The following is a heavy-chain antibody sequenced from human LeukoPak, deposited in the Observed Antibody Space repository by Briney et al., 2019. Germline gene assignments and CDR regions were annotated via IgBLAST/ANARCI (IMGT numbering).Heavy chain of an antibody. CDR2: IYSGGST. Sequence: GGSLRLSCAASGFTVSSNYMSWVRQAPGKGLEWVSVIYSGGSTYYADSVKGRFTISRDNSKNTLYLQMNSLRAEDTAVYYCARDTVTTFRFRDYQHYGMDVWGQGTTVTVSS. CDR3: ARDTVTTFRFRDYQHYGMDV. CDR1: GFTVSSNY. J-gene: IGHJ6*02. V-gene: IGHV3-53*01. D-gene: IGHD4-17*01.